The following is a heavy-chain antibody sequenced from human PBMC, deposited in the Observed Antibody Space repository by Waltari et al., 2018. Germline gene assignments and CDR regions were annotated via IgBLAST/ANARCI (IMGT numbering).Heavy chain of an antibody. CDR2: IYYSVST. CDR1: GGSISSGDYY. V-gene: IGHV4-30-4*08. CDR3: ARAAPLRFLEWSPPGAFDI. J-gene: IGHJ3*02. Sequence: QVQLQESGPGLVKPSQTLSLTCTVSGGSISSGDYYWSWIRQPPGKGLEWIGYIYYSVSTYYNPSLKSRVTISVDTSKNQFSLKLSSVTAADTAVYYCARAAPLRFLEWSPPGAFDIWGQGTMVTVSS. D-gene: IGHD3-3*01.